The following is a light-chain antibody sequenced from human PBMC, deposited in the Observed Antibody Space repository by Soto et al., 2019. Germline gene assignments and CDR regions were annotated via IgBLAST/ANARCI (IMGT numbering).Light chain of an antibody. CDR1: QGISSY. Sequence: IQFTQSPSSLSASVGDRVTITCRASQGISSYLAWYQQKPGKAPKLLIYAASTLQSGVPSRFSGSGSGTGFTLTISSLQPDDFASYYCQHYNSYSEAFGQGTKVDIK. J-gene: IGKJ1*01. V-gene: IGKV1-9*01. CDR3: QHYNSYSEA. CDR2: AAS.